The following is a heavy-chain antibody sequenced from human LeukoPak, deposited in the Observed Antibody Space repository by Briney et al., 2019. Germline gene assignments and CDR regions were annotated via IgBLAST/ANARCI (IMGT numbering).Heavy chain of an antibody. CDR1: GYTFTSYG. CDR3: ARDNLGDYDILTGYSPLGY. V-gene: IGHV1-18*01. CDR2: ISAYNGNT. Sequence: ASVKVSCKASGYTFTSYGISWVRQAPGQGLDWMGWISAYNGNTNYAQKLQGRVTMTTDTSTSTAYMELRSLRSDDTAVYYCARDNLGDYDILTGYSPLGYWGQGTLVTVSS. D-gene: IGHD3-9*01. J-gene: IGHJ4*02.